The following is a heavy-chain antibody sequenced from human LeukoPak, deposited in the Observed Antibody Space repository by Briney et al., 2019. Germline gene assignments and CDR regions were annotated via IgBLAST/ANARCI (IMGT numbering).Heavy chain of an antibody. CDR3: ARRARGAKFGSGAFDI. CDR1: GGSISSYY. Sequence: PSETLSLTCTVSGGSISSYYWSWIRQPPGKGLEWIGYISYSGNTNYNPSLKSRVTISVDTSKNQFSLKLSSVTAADTAVYYCARRARGAKFGSGAFDIWGQGTMVTVSS. J-gene: IGHJ3*02. CDR2: ISYSGNT. V-gene: IGHV4-59*08. D-gene: IGHD3-10*01.